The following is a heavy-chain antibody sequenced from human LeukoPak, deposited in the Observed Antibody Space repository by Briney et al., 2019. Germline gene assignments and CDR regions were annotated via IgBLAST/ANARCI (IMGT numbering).Heavy chain of an antibody. V-gene: IGHV1-2*02. J-gene: IGHJ4*02. CDR3: ARGFMMTTFPVFDY. D-gene: IGHD3-16*01. Sequence: ASVKVSCKPCGYTFTGYYLHWVRQAPGKGLEWMGWINPNSGGTNYAQKFQDRVTMTRDTSISTAYMELSSLRSDDTGVYFFARGFMMTTFPVFDYWGQGTLVTVSS. CDR1: GYTFTGYY. CDR2: INPNSGGT.